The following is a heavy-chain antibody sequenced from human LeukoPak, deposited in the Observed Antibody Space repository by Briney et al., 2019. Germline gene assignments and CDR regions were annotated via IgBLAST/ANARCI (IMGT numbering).Heavy chain of an antibody. CDR2: VSGSGGST. CDR3: AKVLWFGGKYFDY. D-gene: IGHD3-10*01. V-gene: IGHV3-23*01. CDR1: GFSFSSYV. J-gene: IGHJ4*02. Sequence: GESLRLSCAASGFSFSSYVMSWVRQAPGRGLEWVSAVSGSGGSTYYADSVKGRFTISRDISKNTLYLQMNSLRAEDTAVYYCAKVLWFGGKYFDYWGQGTLVTVSS.